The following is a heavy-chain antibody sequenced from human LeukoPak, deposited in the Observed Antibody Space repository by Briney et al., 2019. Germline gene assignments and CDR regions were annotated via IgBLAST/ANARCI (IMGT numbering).Heavy chain of an antibody. CDR2: ISSSSSYI. D-gene: IGHD2-2*01. Sequence: GGSVRLSCAASGFTFSSYSMNWVRQAPGKGLEWVSSISSSSSYIYYADSVKGRFTISRDNAKNSLYLQMNSLRAEDTAVYYCARSCSSTRCYGLWGQRTLSTVSS. CDR3: ARSCSSTRCYGL. V-gene: IGHV3-21*01. J-gene: IGHJ4*02. CDR1: GFTFSSYS.